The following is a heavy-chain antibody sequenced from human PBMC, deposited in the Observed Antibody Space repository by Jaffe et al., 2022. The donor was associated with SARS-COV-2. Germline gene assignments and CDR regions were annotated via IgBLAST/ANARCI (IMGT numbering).Heavy chain of an antibody. V-gene: IGHV3-15*01. J-gene: IGHJ6*02. CDR3: TTDHRVYYYYYGMDV. Sequence: EVQLVESGGGLVKPGGSLRLSCAASGFTFSNAWMSWVRQAPGKGLEWVGRIKSKTDGGTTDYAAPVKGRFTISRDDSKNTLYLQMNSLKTEDTAVYYCTTDHRVYYYYYGMDVWGQGTTVTVSS. CDR2: IKSKTDGGTT. CDR1: GFTFSNAW.